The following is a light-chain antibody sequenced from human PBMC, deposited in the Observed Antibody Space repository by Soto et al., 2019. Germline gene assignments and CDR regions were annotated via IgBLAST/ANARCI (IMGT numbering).Light chain of an antibody. CDR1: TGAVSSDHW. CDR2: DIS. CDR3: LLSYSGAWV. V-gene: IGLV7-46*01. Sequence: QAVVTQEPSLTVSPGGTVTLTCASSTGAVSSDHWPYWFQQKPGQAPRTLIYDISSKHSWTPARFSGSLLGGKAALSLSGAQPEDEDDYYCLLSYSGAWVFGGGTQLTVL. J-gene: IGLJ3*02.